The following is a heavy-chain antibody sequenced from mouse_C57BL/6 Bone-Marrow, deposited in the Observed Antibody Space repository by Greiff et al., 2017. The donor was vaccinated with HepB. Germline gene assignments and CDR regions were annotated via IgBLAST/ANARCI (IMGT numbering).Heavy chain of an antibody. D-gene: IGHD1-1*01. V-gene: IGHV1-82*01. CDR3: AREPYYYGSSPWDY. CDR2: IYPGDGDT. Sequence: QVQLQQSGPELVKPGASVKISCKASGYAFSSSWMNWVKQRPGKGLEWIGRIYPGDGDTNYNGKFKGKATLTVDKSSSTAYMQLSSLTSEDSAVYFCAREPYYYGSSPWDYWGQGTSVTVSS. J-gene: IGHJ4*01. CDR1: GYAFSSSW.